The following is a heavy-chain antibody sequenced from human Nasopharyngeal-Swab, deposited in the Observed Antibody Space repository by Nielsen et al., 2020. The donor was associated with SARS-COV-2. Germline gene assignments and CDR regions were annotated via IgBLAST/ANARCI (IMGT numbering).Heavy chain of an antibody. V-gene: IGHV3-23*01. J-gene: IGHJ4*02. Sequence: GESLKISCAASGFTFSSYAMSWVCQAPGKGLEWVSAISGSGGSTYYADSVKGRFTISRDNSKNTLYLQMNSLRAEDTAVYYCATSYYYDSSGPMGVLDYWGQGTLVTVSS. CDR3: ATSYYYDSSGPMGVLDY. D-gene: IGHD3-22*01. CDR1: GFTFSSYA. CDR2: ISGSGGST.